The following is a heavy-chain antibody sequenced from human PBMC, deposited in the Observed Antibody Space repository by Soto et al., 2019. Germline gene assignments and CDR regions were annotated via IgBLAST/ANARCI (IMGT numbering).Heavy chain of an antibody. CDR3: AVDGLGPFYFDY. D-gene: IGHD6-6*01. V-gene: IGHV1-69*13. Sequence: SVKVSCKASGGTYSSYAISWVRQAPGQGLEWMGGIIPIFGTANYAQKFQGRVTITADESTSTAYMELSSLRSEDTAVYYCAVDGLGPFYFDYWGQGTLVTVSA. CDR2: IIPIFGTA. CDR1: GGTYSSYA. J-gene: IGHJ4*02.